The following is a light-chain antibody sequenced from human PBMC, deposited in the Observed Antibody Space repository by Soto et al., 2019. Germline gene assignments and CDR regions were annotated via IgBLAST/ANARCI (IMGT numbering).Light chain of an antibody. CDR3: QQYKNWPRT. V-gene: IGKV3-15*01. CDR1: QSVGSN. J-gene: IGKJ1*01. CDR2: DAS. Sequence: EILMTQSPATLSVSPGERATLSCRARQSVGSNLAWYQQKPGQAPRLLIYDASTRATGVPARFSGSGSGTEFTLTISSLQSEDFGVYHCQQYKNWPRTFGQGTKVDIK.